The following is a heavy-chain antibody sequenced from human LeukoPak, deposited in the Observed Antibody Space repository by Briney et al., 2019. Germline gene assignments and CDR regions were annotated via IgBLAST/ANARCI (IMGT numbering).Heavy chain of an antibody. CDR3: ARGRGSSWYGKYYYYYMDV. CDR1: GYTFTSYD. J-gene: IGHJ6*03. D-gene: IGHD6-13*01. CDR2: MNPNSGNT. V-gene: IGHV1-8*01. Sequence: ASVKVSCKASGYTFTSYDIHWVRQATGQGLEWMGWMNPNSGNTGYAQKFQGRVTMTRNTCISTAYMELSSLRSEDTAVYYCARGRGSSWYGKYYYYYMDVWGKGTTVTVSS.